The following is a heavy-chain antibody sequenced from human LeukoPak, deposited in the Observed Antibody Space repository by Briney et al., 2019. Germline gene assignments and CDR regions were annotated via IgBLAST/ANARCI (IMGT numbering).Heavy chain of an antibody. V-gene: IGHV1-2*02. CDR1: GYTFTDYY. J-gene: IGHJ4*02. CDR2: INPNDGDT. Sequence: GASVKVSCKASGYTFTDYYMHWVRQAPGQGFEWMGWINPNDGDTNYAQKFQGRVTMTRDTPISTAHMGVSRLRSDDTAVYYCARANFLYCSSSTCLFDYWGQGTLVTVSS. D-gene: IGHD2-2*01. CDR3: ARANFLYCSSSTCLFDY.